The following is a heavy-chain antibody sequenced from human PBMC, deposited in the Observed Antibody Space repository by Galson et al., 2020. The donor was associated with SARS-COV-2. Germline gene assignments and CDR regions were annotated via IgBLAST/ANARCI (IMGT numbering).Heavy chain of an antibody. V-gene: IGHV3-7*01. J-gene: IGHJ4*02. CDR2: IKGDGSET. CDR1: GFTFNDFW. Sequence: GGSLRLSCEVSGFTFNDFWMSWFRQAPGKGLEWVVNIKGDGSETNYADFVKGQFSISRDNAANSLYLQMNSLRVEDSAVYYCSREGWQGGYWGQGTRVTVSS. CDR3: SREGWQGGY. D-gene: IGHD6-19*01.